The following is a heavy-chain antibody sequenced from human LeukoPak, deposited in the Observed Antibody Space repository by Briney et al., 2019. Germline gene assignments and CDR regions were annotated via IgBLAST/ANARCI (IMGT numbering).Heavy chain of an antibody. CDR1: GFTFSSYA. V-gene: IGHV3-7*01. D-gene: IGHD3-22*01. CDR2: IKPDGSEK. Sequence: GESLRLSCAASGFTFSSYAVSWVRQAPGKGLEWVGNIKPDGSEKYYVDSLKGRFIISRDNAKNSLYLQMNSLRAEDVAVYYCAKYFYDGSGTHYFDYWGQGTPVTVSS. J-gene: IGHJ4*02. CDR3: AKYFYDGSGTHYFDY.